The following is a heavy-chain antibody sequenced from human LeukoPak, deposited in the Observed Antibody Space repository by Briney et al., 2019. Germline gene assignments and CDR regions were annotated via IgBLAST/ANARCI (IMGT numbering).Heavy chain of an antibody. CDR2: ISYDGSNK. CDR3: ARDGYYYDRTPRLHDDY. Sequence: QPGGSLRLSCAASGFIFSSYGMHWVRQAPGKGLEWVAVISYDGSNKYYADSVKGRFTISRDNSKNTLYLQMNSLRAEDTAVYYCARDGYYYDRTPRLHDDYWGQGTLVTVSS. V-gene: IGHV3-30*19. CDR1: GFIFSSYG. J-gene: IGHJ4*02. D-gene: IGHD3-22*01.